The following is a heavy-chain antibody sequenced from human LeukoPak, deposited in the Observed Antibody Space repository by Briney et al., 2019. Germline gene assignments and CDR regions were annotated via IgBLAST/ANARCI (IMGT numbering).Heavy chain of an antibody. V-gene: IGHV4-34*01. J-gene: IGHJ6*04. CDR2: INHSGST. D-gene: IGHD2-2*01. CDR1: GGSFSGYY. CDR3: ARHGSRSSTSGL. Sequence: SETLSLTCAVYGGSFSGYYWSWIRQPSGKGLEWIGEINHSGSTNYNPSLKSRVTISVDTSKNQFSLKLSSVTAADTAVYYCARHGSRSSTSGLWGKGTTVTVSS.